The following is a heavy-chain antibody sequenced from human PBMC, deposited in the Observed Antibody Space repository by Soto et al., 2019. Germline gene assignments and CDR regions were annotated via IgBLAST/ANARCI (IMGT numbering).Heavy chain of an antibody. CDR3: ASDNLPYKSGTGAHDNAMDV. CDR2: LIPVFNAA. V-gene: IGHV1-69*01. CDR1: GANLDNHA. D-gene: IGHD3-3*01. Sequence: QVQVVQSGAEVKKPGSSVNVSCKASGANLDNHAISWVRQAPGQGPEWMRGLIPVFNAANYAQKFLGRLMITADELTRTVSMNPASLTSEATLVSYCASDNLPYKSGTGAHDNAMDVWGRGTSVTVSS. J-gene: IGHJ6*02.